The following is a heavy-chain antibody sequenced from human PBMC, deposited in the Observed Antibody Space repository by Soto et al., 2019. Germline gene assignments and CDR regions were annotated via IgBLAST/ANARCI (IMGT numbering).Heavy chain of an antibody. CDR1: GGSFSGYY. Sequence: SESLSLTCAVYGGSFSGYYWSWIRQPPGKGLEWIGDINHSGSTNYNPSLKSRVTISVDTSKIQFSLKLSSVNAADTAVYYCERRIGGSCYWEWGQGTLVTVSS. J-gene: IGHJ4*02. CDR2: INHSGST. D-gene: IGHD2-15*01. V-gene: IGHV4-34*01. CDR3: ERRIGGSCYWE.